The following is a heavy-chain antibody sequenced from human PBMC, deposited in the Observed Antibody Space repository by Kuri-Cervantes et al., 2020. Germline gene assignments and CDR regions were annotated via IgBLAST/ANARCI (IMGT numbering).Heavy chain of an antibody. V-gene: IGHV3-7*02. CDR1: GFTFSNYW. D-gene: IGHD1-26*01. J-gene: IGHJ4*02. CDR3: ATGGSYFYY. Sequence: ETLSLTCAASGFTFSNYWMSWVRQAPGKGLEWVANIKQDGSEKYFVDSVKGRFTVSRDNAKNSLYLQMDSLRAEDTAVYYCATGGSYFYYWGQGTLVTVSS. CDR2: IKQDGSEK.